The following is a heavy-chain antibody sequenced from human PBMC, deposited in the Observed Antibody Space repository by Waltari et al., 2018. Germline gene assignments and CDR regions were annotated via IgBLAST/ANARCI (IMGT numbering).Heavy chain of an antibody. CDR1: GYIFTDYY. Sequence: QVQLVQSGAEVKKPGASVKVSCKASGYIFTDYYIHWVRQAPGRGLEWVGPFNPDSGGTNYAQKFQGRVTMTTDTSITTAYMELSRLTSDDTALYYCVRGSGGYSWFDPWGQGTLLTVSS. CDR2: FNPDSGGT. D-gene: IGHD3-10*01. CDR3: VRGSGGYSWFDP. J-gene: IGHJ5*02. V-gene: IGHV1-2*06.